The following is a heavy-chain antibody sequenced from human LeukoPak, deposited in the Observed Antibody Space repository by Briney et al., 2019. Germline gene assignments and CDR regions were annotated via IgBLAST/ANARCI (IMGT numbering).Heavy chain of an antibody. CDR3: ASRDYFDY. J-gene: IGHJ4*02. CDR1: GXTFSTKS. Sequence: GGSLRLSCAVSGXTFSTKSMNWVRQAPGKGLEWVSYITADSGTTYYADSVKGRFTISRDNAKNSLYLQMNSLRDEDTAVYYCASRDYFDYWGQGTLVTVSS. CDR2: ITADSGTT. V-gene: IGHV3-48*02.